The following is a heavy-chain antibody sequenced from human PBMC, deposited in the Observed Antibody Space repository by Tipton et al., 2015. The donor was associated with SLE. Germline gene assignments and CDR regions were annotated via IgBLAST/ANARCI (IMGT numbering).Heavy chain of an antibody. V-gene: IGHV4-59*01. CDR1: GASISSYY. CDR3: ARSPGRLRSMDY. Sequence: TLSLTCTVSGASISSYYWSWIRQPPGKGLEWIGYIYYSGRTNDKPSLKSRVTISVDTSKNQFSLKLNSVTAADTAMYFCARSPGRLRSMDYWGQGTLVTVSS. CDR2: IYYSGRT. J-gene: IGHJ4*02. D-gene: IGHD3-3*01.